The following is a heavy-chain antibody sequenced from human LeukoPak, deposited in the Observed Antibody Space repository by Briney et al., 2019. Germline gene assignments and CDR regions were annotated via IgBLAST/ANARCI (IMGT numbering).Heavy chain of an antibody. CDR3: AISTMIVVVPGY. CDR2: INPDGSEK. J-gene: IGHJ4*02. CDR1: GFTFSRLW. D-gene: IGHD3-22*01. Sequence: GGSLRLSCAASGFTFSRLWMNWVRQAPGKGLEWVANINPDGSEKYYVDSVEGRFAVSRDNAQNSLYLQMNSLRAEDTAVYFCAISTMIVVVPGYWGQGTLVTVSS. V-gene: IGHV3-7*01.